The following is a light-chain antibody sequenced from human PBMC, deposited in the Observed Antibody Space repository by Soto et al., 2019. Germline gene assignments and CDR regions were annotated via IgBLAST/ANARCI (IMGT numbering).Light chain of an antibody. J-gene: IGKJ4*01. CDR2: GAS. Sequence: EIVLTQSPATLSLSPGNRATLSCRASQSVSSSLAWYQHQPGQAPRLLIYGASNRATGIPARFSGSGSGTHFTLTISSLEPEDFAVYYCKHRSNWPSVTFGGWTKLEIK. V-gene: IGKV3-11*01. CDR3: KHRSNWPSVT. CDR1: QSVSSS.